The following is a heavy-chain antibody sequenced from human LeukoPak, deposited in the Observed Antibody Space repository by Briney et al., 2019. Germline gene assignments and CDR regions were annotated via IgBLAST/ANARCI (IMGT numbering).Heavy chain of an antibody. J-gene: IGHJ4*02. Sequence: SVKVSCKASGGTFSSYAISWVRQAPGQGLEWMGGIIPIFGTANYAQKFQGRVTITADKSTSTAYMELSSLRSEDTAVYYCASQYGDFLGRFDYWGQGTLVTVSS. D-gene: IGHD4-17*01. CDR1: GGTFSSYA. V-gene: IGHV1-69*06. CDR2: IIPIFGTA. CDR3: ASQYGDFLGRFDY.